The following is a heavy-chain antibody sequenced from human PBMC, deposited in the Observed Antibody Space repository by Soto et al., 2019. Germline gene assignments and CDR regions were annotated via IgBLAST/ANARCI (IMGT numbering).Heavy chain of an antibody. CDR1: GFTFSSYS. V-gene: IGHV3-48*02. Sequence: GGSLRLSCAASGFTFSSYSMNWVRQAPGKGLEWVSYISSSSSTIYYADSVRGRFTISRDNAKNSLYLQMNSLRDEDTAVYYCARKNTYYYDSSGRMDVWGQGTTVTVSS. CDR2: ISSSSSTI. D-gene: IGHD3-22*01. J-gene: IGHJ6*02. CDR3: ARKNTYYYDSSGRMDV.